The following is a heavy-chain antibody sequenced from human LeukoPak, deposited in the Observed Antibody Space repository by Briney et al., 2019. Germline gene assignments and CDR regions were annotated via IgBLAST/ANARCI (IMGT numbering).Heavy chain of an antibody. D-gene: IGHD2-2*02. CDR2: ISAYNGNT. V-gene: IGHV1-18*01. Sequence: ASVKVSCKASGYTFTSYGISWVRQAPGQGLEWMGWISAYNGNTNYAQKLQGRVTMTTDTSTSTAYMELRSLRSDDTAVYYCARASGLVPAVIGYYYYYMDVWGKGTTVTVSS. CDR1: GYTFTSYG. CDR3: ARASGLVPAVIGYYYYYMDV. J-gene: IGHJ6*03.